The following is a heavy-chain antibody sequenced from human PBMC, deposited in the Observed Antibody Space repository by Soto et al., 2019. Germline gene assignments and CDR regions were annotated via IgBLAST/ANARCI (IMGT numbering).Heavy chain of an antibody. D-gene: IGHD3-22*01. CDR2: IWSDGSDK. CDR3: ARDYYKYYDSSGYYRSPAY. J-gene: IGHJ4*02. Sequence: PGGSLRLSCAASGFTFSNYDMHWVRQAPGKGLQWVAVIWSDGSDKDYADSVKGRFTISRDNSRNTLFLQMNSLRAEDTAVYYCARDYYKYYDSSGYYRSPAYWGQGTLVTVSS. V-gene: IGHV3-30*19. CDR1: GFTFSNYD.